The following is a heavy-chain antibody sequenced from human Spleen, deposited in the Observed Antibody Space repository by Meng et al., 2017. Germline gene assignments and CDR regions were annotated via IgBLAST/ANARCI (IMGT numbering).Heavy chain of an antibody. CDR1: GGSFSDYY. CDR3: AANRDGFDP. J-gene: IGHJ5*02. Sequence: QVQLQQWGAGLLKPSETLSLTCVVSGGSFSDYYWSWIRQPPGKGLEWIGEINHSGSTNYNPSLESRATISVDTSQNNLSLKLSSVTAADTAVYYCAANRDGFDPWGQGTLVTVSS. V-gene: IGHV4-34*01. CDR2: INHSGST.